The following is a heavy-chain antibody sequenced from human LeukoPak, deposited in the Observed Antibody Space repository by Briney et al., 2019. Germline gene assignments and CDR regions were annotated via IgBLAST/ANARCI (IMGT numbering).Heavy chain of an antibody. CDR1: GYTFTGYY. D-gene: IGHD6-19*01. CDR2: INHNSGGK. CDR3: ARGRGIAVAGFILFHY. Sequence: ASVKVSCKASGYTFTGYYMHWVRQAPGQGLEWMGWINHNSGGKNYAQNFQPTVTITCHPSITTAYMELSRLRSDDTAVYYCARGRGIAVAGFILFHYWGQGTLVTVSS. V-gene: IGHV1-2*02. J-gene: IGHJ4*02.